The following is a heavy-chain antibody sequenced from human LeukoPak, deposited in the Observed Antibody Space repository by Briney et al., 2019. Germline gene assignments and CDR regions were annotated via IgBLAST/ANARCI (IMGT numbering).Heavy chain of an antibody. CDR1: GYTFTGYY. D-gene: IGHD3-10*01. J-gene: IGHJ4*02. Sequence: ASVKVSCKASGYTFTGYYMHWVRQAPGQGLEWMGWINPNSGGANYAQKFQGRVTMTRDTSISTAYMELSRLRSDDTAVYYCARGSVVRVTIPYFDYWGQGTLVTVSS. V-gene: IGHV1-2*02. CDR2: INPNSGGA. CDR3: ARGSVVRVTIPYFDY.